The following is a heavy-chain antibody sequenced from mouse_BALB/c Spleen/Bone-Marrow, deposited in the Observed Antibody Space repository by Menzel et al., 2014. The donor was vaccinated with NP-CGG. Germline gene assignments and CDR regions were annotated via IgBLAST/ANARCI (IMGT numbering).Heavy chain of an antibody. D-gene: IGHD1-2*01. J-gene: IGHJ1*01. CDR1: GFIFTGYY. Sequence: DVHLVESGRGLEQPGGSLRLSCATSGFIFTGYYMSWVRQPPGKALEWLGFIRNKANSYTTESSASVKGRFTIPRDNSRSILYLQMNTLRPHDSATYYCARDFTTASYWYWDVSGAGTTVTISP. V-gene: IGHV7-3*02. CDR3: ARDFTTASYWYWDV. CDR2: IRNKANSYTT.